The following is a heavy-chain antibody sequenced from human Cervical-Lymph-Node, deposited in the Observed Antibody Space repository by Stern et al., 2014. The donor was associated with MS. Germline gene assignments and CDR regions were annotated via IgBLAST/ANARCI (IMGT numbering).Heavy chain of an antibody. J-gene: IGHJ5*02. CDR2: ISWSSGTI. CDR1: GFTFGDYA. CDR3: AKDRGTSLSYSGWYVH. D-gene: IGHD5-12*01. V-gene: IGHV3-9*01. Sequence: EVQLEESGGGLVQPGRSLRLSCAASGFTFGDYAMHWVRQAPGKGLEWVSGISWSSGTIGYADSVKGRFTISRDNAKNSLYLQMNSLRAEDTALYYCAKDRGTSLSYSGWYVHWGQGTLVTVSS.